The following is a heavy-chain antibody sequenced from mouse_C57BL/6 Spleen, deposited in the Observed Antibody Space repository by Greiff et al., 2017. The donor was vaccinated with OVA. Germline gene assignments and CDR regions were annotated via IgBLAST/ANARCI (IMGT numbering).Heavy chain of an antibody. Sequence: EVQLVESGPGLVKPSQSLSLTCSVTGYSITSGYYWNWIRQFPGNKLEWMGYISYDGSNNYNPSLKNRISITRDTSKNQFFLKLNSVTTEDTATYYCARVVVPRDYAMDYWGQGTSVTVSS. J-gene: IGHJ4*01. CDR3: ARVVVPRDYAMDY. CDR1: GYSITSGYY. D-gene: IGHD1-3*01. CDR2: ISYDGSN. V-gene: IGHV3-6*01.